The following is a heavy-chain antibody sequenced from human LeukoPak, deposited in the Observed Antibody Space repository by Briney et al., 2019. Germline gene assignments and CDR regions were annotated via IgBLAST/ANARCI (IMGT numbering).Heavy chain of an antibody. Sequence: PSETLSLTCAVSGYSISSGYYCGWIRQPPGKGLEWIGSIYHSGSTYYNPSLKSRVTISVDTSKNQFSLKLSSVTAADTAVYYRARRDGYNGCIDYWGQGTLVTVSS. CDR1: GYSISSGYY. CDR2: IYHSGST. D-gene: IGHD5-24*01. J-gene: IGHJ4*02. CDR3: ARRDGYNGCIDY. V-gene: IGHV4-38-2*01.